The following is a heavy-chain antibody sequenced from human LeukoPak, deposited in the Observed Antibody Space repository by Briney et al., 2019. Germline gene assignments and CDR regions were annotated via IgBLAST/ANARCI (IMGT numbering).Heavy chain of an antibody. Sequence: GGSLRLSCAASGFTFSSYSMNWVRQAPGKGLEWVANMKQDGSEKYYVDSVKGRSTISRDNAKNSLYLQMNSLRAEDTAVYYCARDRCSSTSCYRYYYYGMDVWGQGTTVTVSS. CDR1: GFTFSSYS. CDR3: ARDRCSSTSCYRYYYYGMDV. V-gene: IGHV3-7*04. D-gene: IGHD2-2*02. J-gene: IGHJ6*02. CDR2: MKQDGSEK.